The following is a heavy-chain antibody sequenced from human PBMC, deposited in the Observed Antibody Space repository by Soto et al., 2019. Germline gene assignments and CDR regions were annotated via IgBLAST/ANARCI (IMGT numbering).Heavy chain of an antibody. Sequence: ASVKVSCKVSGYTLTELSMHWVRQAPGKGLEWMGGFDPEDGETIYAQKFQGRVTMTEDTSTDTAYMELSSLRSEDTAVYYCATVGGRDIVVAPHDKHYGMDVWGQGTTVTVSS. D-gene: IGHD2-2*01. V-gene: IGHV1-24*01. CDR2: FDPEDGET. CDR1: GYTLTELS. J-gene: IGHJ6*02. CDR3: ATVGGRDIVVAPHDKHYGMDV.